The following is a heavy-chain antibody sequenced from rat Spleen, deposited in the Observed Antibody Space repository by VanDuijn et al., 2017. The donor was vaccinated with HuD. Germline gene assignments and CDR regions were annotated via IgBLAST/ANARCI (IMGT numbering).Heavy chain of an antibody. V-gene: IGHV4-2*01. CDR1: GFNFNDYW. D-gene: IGHD4-4*01. CDR3: VREDLGVNY. CDR2: INQNSRTK. Sequence: EVKLVESGGGLVQPGRSLKLSCAASGFNFNDYWMGWVRQAPGKGLEWIGEINQNSRTKKYNPSLKEKFTISRDNAQNTLYLQMSKVGSEDTAVYYCVREDLGVNYWGQGVMVTVSS. J-gene: IGHJ2*01.